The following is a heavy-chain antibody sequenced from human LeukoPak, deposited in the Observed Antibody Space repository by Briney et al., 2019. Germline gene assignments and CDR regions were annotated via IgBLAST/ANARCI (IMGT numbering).Heavy chain of an antibody. J-gene: IGHJ3*02. CDR2: ISWNSGSI. CDR1: GFTFDDYA. V-gene: IGHV3-9*01. D-gene: IGHD1-26*01. CDR3: ARGGSYLSAFDI. Sequence: GGSLRLSCAASGFTFDDYAMHWVRQAPGKGLEWVSGISWNSGSIGYADSVKGRFTISRDNSKNTLYLQMNSLRAEDTAVYYCARGGSYLSAFDIWGQGTMVTVSS.